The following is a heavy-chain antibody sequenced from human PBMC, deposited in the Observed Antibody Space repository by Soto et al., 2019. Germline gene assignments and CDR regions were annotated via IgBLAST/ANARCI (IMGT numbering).Heavy chain of an antibody. CDR3: AKAMEGDYYYYGMDV. CDR2: ISGSGGST. Sequence: PGGSLRLSCAASGFTFSSYAMSWVLQAPGKGLEWVSAISGSGGSTYYTDSVKGRFTISRDNSKNTLYLQMNSMKAEDTAVYYCAKAMEGDYYYYGMDVWGQGTTVTVSS. V-gene: IGHV3-23*01. CDR1: GFTFSSYA. D-gene: IGHD3-10*01. J-gene: IGHJ6*02.